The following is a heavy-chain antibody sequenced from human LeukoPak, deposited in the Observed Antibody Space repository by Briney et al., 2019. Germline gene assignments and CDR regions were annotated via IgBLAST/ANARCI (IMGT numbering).Heavy chain of an antibody. J-gene: IGHJ6*02. CDR1: GFTFSSHW. CDR3: ASVVVAFGGMDV. CDR2: IKYDASST. D-gene: IGHD2-15*01. Sequence: GGSLRLSCADSGFTFSSHWMHWVRQAPGKGLVWVSRIKYDASSTSYADSVKGRFTISRDNSKNTLYLQMNSLRAEDTAVYYCASVVVAFGGMDVWGQGTTVTVSS. V-gene: IGHV3-74*01.